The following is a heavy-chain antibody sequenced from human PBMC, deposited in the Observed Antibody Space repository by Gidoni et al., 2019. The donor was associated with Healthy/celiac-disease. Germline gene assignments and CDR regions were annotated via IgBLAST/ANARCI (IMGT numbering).Heavy chain of an antibody. J-gene: IGHJ5*02. D-gene: IGHD2-2*01. CDR2: IIPIVGTA. Sequence: QVQLVQSGAEVKKPGSSVKVSCKASARTFSSYAISWVRQAPGQGLEWMGGIIPIVGTANYAQKFQGRVTITADKSTSTAYMELSSLRSEDTAVYYCARDDCSSTSCYSRWFDPWGQGTLVTVSS. CDR1: ARTFSSYA. CDR3: ARDDCSSTSCYSRWFDP. V-gene: IGHV1-69*06.